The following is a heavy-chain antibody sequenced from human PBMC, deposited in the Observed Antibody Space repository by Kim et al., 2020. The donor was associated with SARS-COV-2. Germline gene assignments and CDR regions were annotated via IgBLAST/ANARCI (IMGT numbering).Heavy chain of an antibody. V-gene: IGHV1-46*01. Sequence: ASVKVSCKASGYTFTSYYMHWVRQAPGQGLEWMGIINPSGGSTSYAQKFQGRVTMTRDTSTSTVYMELSSLRSEDTAVYYCAREALGILDNYYYYYYMDVWGKGTTVTVSS. CDR3: AREALGILDNYYYYYYMDV. CDR1: GYTFTSYY. D-gene: IGHD3-3*01. J-gene: IGHJ6*03. CDR2: INPSGGST.